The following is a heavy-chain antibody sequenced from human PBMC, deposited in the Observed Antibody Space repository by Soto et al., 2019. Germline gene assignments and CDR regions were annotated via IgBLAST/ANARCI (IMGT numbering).Heavy chain of an antibody. D-gene: IGHD2-2*01. Sequence: SETLSLTCAVYGGSFSGYYWSWIRQPPGKGLEWIGEINHSGSTNYNPSLKSRVTISVDTSKNQFSLKLSSVTAADTAVYYCARGRRYCSSTSCYNWFDPWGQGTLVTVS. CDR1: GGSFSGYY. J-gene: IGHJ5*02. V-gene: IGHV4-34*01. CDR2: INHSGST. CDR3: ARGRRYCSSTSCYNWFDP.